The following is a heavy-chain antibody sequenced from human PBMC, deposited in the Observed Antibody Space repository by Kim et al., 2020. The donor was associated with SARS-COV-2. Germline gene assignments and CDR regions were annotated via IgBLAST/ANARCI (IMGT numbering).Heavy chain of an antibody. J-gene: IGHJ6*02. Sequence: ANYAQKVQGRVTITADKSTSTAYMELSSLRSEDTAVYYCAREGARHGMDVWGQGTTVTVSS. CDR2: A. D-gene: IGHD6-6*01. CDR3: AREGARHGMDV. V-gene: IGHV1-69*04.